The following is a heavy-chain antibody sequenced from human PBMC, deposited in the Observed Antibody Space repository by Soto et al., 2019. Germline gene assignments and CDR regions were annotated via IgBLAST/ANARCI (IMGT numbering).Heavy chain of an antibody. Sequence: QVQLVESGGGVVQPGRSLRLSCAASGFTFSSYGMHWVRQAPGKGLEWVAVIWYDGSNKYYADSVKGRFTISRDNSKNTLYLQMNSRRAEGTAVYYCAREYACDYWGQGTLVTCSS. CDR2: IWYDGSNK. J-gene: IGHJ4*02. CDR1: GFTFSSYG. V-gene: IGHV3-33*01. CDR3: AREYACDY.